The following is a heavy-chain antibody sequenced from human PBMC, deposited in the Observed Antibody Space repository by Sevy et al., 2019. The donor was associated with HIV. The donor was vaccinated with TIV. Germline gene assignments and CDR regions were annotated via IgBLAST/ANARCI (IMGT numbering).Heavy chain of an antibody. CDR3: ARQAVSGIAAAGYYFQH. CDR1: GGTFSSYA. CDR2: IIPIFGTA. D-gene: IGHD6-13*01. J-gene: IGHJ1*01. Sequence: ASVNVSFKASGGTFSSYAISWVRQAPGQGLEWMGGIIPIFGTANYAQKFQGRVTITADESTRTAYMELSSLRSEDTAVYYCARQAVSGIAAAGYYFQHWGQGTLVTVSS. V-gene: IGHV1-69*13.